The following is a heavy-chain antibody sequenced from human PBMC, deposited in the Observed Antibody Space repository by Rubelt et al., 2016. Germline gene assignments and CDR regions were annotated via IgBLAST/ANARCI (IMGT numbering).Heavy chain of an antibody. V-gene: IGHV5-51*01. Sequence: EVQLVQSGAEVKKPGESLKISCKGSGYSFTSYWIGWVRQMPGKGLEWMWIVYPGYSDTRYSPSFQGQVTISADTAISTDYLQWSSLKAADTAMYYCARHDSLTGSDYWGQGTLVTVSS. CDR1: GYSFTSYW. CDR3: ARHDSLTGSDY. J-gene: IGHJ4*02. CDR2: VYPGYSDT. D-gene: IGHD3-9*01.